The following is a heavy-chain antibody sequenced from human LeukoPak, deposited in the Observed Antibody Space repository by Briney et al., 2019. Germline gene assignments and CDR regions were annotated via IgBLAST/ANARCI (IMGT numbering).Heavy chain of an antibody. CDR1: GFTFSGSD. J-gene: IGHJ4*02. CDR2: ISYDGGKK. CDR3: AKDGQAVGEYYFDY. V-gene: IGHV3-30*18. D-gene: IGHD6-19*01. Sequence: PGTSLRLSCAASGFTFSGSDMHWVRQAPGKGLEWVATISYDGGKKNYAAAVQGRFTVSRDNPVSTLNLQMNSLRVEDTALYYCAKDGQAVGEYYFDYWGQGTLVTVSS.